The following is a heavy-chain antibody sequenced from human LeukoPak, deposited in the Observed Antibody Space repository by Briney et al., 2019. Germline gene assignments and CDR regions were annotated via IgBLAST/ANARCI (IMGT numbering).Heavy chain of an antibody. Sequence: WASVKLSCKASGYTFTSYYMHWVRQAPGQGLEWMGIINPSGGSTSYAQKFQGRVTMTRDTSTSTVYMELSSLRSEDTAVYYCARDGGHGDGYNPLDYWGQGTLVTVSS. CDR3: ARDGGHGDGYNPLDY. CDR1: GYTFTSYY. CDR2: INPSGGST. D-gene: IGHD5-24*01. V-gene: IGHV1-46*01. J-gene: IGHJ4*02.